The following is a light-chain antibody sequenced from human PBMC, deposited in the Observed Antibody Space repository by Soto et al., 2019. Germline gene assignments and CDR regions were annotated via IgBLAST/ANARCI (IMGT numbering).Light chain of an antibody. J-gene: IGLJ2*01. CDR1: SSDVGGYNY. Sequence: QSVLTQPASVSGSPGQSITISCTGTSSDVGGYNYVSWYQQHPGKAPKLMIYDVSNRPSGVSNRFSGSKSGNTASLTISGLQAEDETDYYCSSYTTISPHVVFGGGTKLNVL. V-gene: IGLV2-14*01. CDR2: DVS. CDR3: SSYTTISPHVV.